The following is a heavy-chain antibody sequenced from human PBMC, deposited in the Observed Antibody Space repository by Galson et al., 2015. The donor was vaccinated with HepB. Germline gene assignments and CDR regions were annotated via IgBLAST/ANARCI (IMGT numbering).Heavy chain of an antibody. V-gene: IGHV1-69*06. CDR2: IIPFFVTG. D-gene: IGHD5-24*01. CDR3: ARGGDGYEFDY. J-gene: IGHJ4*02. CDR1: GGTFSSYA. Sequence: SVKVSCKASGGTFSSYAVTWVRRAPGQGLEWMGGIIPFFVTGNYSQKFQGRVTMTRNTSINTAYMELSSLRSDDTAVYYCARGGDGYEFDYWGQGTLVTVSS.